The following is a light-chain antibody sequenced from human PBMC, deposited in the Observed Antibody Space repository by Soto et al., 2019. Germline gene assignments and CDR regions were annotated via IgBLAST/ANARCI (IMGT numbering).Light chain of an antibody. Sequence: IHTPNSLSACVGDRVTITCQASQDISNYLNWYQQKPGKAPKLLIYAASSLQSGVPSRFSGSGSGTDFTLTISSLQPEDFATYYCQQSDSTPVTFGQGTKVDI. V-gene: IGKV1-39*01. J-gene: IGKJ1*01. CDR2: AAS. CDR1: QDISNY. CDR3: QQSDSTPVT.